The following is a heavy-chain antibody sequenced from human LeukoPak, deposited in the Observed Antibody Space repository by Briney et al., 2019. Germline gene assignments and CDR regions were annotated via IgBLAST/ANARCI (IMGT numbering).Heavy chain of an antibody. CDR3: ARDRKIFQYSSGWYRSGATYYFDY. V-gene: IGHV1-2*04. CDR2: INPNSGGT. CDR1: GYTFTGYY. J-gene: IGHJ4*02. Sequence: GASVKVSCKASGYTFTGYYMHWVRQAPGQGLEWMGWINPNSGGTNYAQKFQGWVTMTRDTSISTAYMELSRLRSDDTAVYYCARDRKIFQYSSGWYRSGATYYFDYWGQGTLVTVSS. D-gene: IGHD6-19*01.